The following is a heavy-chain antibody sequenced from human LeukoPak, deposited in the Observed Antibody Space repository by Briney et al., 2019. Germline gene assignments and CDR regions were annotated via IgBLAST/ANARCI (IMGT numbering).Heavy chain of an antibody. J-gene: IGHJ4*02. CDR2: INPNSGGT. Sequence: GASVKVSCKASGYTFTGYYMHWVRQAPGQGLEWMGWINPNSGGTNYAQKFQGRVTMTRDTSISTAYMELSSLRSEDTAVYYCATRFGWAKYFDYWGQGTLVTVSS. CDR3: ATRFGWAKYFDY. CDR1: GYTFTGYY. D-gene: IGHD3-10*01. V-gene: IGHV1-2*02.